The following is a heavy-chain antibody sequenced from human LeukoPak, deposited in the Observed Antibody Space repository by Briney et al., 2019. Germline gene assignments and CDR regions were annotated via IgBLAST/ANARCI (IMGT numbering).Heavy chain of an antibody. J-gene: IGHJ4*02. Sequence: GWSLRLSCAASGFTFSSYGMHWVRQAPGKGLEGVAFIRYDRRKQYYADSVKGRFTISRDNSKNTLYLQMNSLRAEDTAVYYCAKDYSDSSGYFRVPHVFDFWGQGTLVTVSS. D-gene: IGHD3-22*01. V-gene: IGHV3-30*02. CDR2: IRYDRRKQ. CDR1: GFTFSSYG. CDR3: AKDYSDSSGYFRVPHVFDF.